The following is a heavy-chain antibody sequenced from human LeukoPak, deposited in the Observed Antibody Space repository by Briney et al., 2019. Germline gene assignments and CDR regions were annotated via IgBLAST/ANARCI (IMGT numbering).Heavy chain of an antibody. V-gene: IGHV4-34*01. D-gene: IGHD6-19*01. CDR3: AGHWGQWLARKHFDY. CDR1: GGSFSGYY. Sequence: SETLSLTCAVYGGSFSGYYWSWIRQPPGKGLEWIGEINHSGSTNYNPSLKSRVTISVDTSKNQFSLKLSSVTAADTAVYYCAGHWGQWLARKHFDYWGQGTLVTVSS. J-gene: IGHJ4*02. CDR2: INHSGST.